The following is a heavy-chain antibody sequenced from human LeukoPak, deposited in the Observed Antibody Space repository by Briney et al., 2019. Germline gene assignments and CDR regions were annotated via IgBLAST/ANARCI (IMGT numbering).Heavy chain of an antibody. V-gene: IGHV4-4*07. CDR1: GDSISSYY. J-gene: IGHJ4*02. Sequence: PSETLSLTCTVSGDSISSYYWSWIRQSAGRGLEWIGRLHSSGTTNYNPYLESRVTMSVDTSKNQFSLMLSSVPAADTAIYYCARDSDYHASGHDYWGQGTLVTVSS. CDR3: ARDSDYHASGHDY. D-gene: IGHD3-10*01. CDR2: LHSSGTT.